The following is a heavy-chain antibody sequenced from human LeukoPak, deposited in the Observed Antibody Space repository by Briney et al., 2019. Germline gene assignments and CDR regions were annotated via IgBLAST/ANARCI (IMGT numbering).Heavy chain of an antibody. CDR2: IYYSGST. D-gene: IGHD5-12*01. Sequence: PSQTLSLTCTVSGGSISSGGYYWSWIRQHPGKGPEWIGYIYYSGSTYYNPSLKSRVTISVDTSKNQFSLKLSSVTAADTAVYYCARVGWLRPINWFDPWGQGTLVTVSS. J-gene: IGHJ5*02. V-gene: IGHV4-31*03. CDR3: ARVGWLRPINWFDP. CDR1: GGSISSGGYY.